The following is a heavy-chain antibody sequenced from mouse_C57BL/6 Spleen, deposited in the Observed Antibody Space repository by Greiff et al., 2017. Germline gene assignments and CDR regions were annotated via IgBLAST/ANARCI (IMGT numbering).Heavy chain of an antibody. CDR2: IDPSDSYT. D-gene: IGHD2-14*01. CDR1: GYTFTDYY. CDR3: ARRDYRCNYEGYSMDY. V-gene: IGHV1-69*01. J-gene: IGHJ4*01. Sequence: QVQLQQSGPELVKPGASVKMSCKASGYTFTDYYMHWVKQRPGQGLEWIGEIDPSDSYTNYNQKFKGKSTLTVDKSSSTAYMQLSSLTSEDSAVYYCARRDYRCNYEGYSMDYWGQGTSVTVSS.